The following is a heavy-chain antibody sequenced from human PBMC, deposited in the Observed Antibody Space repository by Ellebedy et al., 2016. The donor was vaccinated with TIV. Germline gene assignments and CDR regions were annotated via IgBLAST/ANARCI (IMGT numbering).Heavy chain of an antibody. J-gene: IGHJ4*02. CDR1: GFTISSNY. V-gene: IGHV3-53*01. D-gene: IGHD1-26*01. Sequence: GESLKISCAVSGFTISSNYMSWVRQAPGKGLEWVSIIYSAGNTYYADSAKGRFTIPRDTSKNTLYLQMNSPRGEDTAIYYCARVDLGLAFHYWGRGALVTVSS. CDR2: IYSAGNT. CDR3: ARVDLGLAFHY.